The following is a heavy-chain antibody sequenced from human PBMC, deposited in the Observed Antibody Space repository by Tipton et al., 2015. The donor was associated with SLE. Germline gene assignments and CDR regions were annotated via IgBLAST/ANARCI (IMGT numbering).Heavy chain of an antibody. CDR1: GASITSGTYY. V-gene: IGHV4-61*10. CDR2: ISSDGNT. Sequence: TLSLTCTVSGASITSGTYYWNWIRHPAGKGLEWLGYISSDGNTNYNPSLQSRVVISHDTSKNQFSLRLRSMTAADTAVYYCASVDFWRGYNLPYWGQGALVTVS. D-gene: IGHD3-3*01. J-gene: IGHJ4*02. CDR3: ASVDFWRGYNLPY.